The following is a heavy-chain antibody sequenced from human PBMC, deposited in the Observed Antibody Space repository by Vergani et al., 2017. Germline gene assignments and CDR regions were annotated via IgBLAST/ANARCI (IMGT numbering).Heavy chain of an antibody. CDR2: LTGGGGST. V-gene: IGHV3-23*01. D-gene: IGHD1-7*01. CDR1: GFTFSTYA. J-gene: IGHJ5*02. Sequence: EVQLLESGGSLKQPGGSVRLSCAASGFTFSTYAMHWVRQAPGKGLEWVSALTGGGGSTYYADSVKGRFIISRDNSRDTLYLQMNSLRPENTAPYYCIKDAGNYENCCYAWGQGTLVTVAS. CDR3: IKDAGNYENCCYA.